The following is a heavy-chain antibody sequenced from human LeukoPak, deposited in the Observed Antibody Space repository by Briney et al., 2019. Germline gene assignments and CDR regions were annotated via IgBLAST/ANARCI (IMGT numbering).Heavy chain of an antibody. D-gene: IGHD2-15*01. CDR3: ASGYCSAGSRYWGCGY. CDR2: ISSSSSYI. V-gene: IGHV3-21*01. CDR1: GFTFSSYS. Sequence: GGSLRLSCAASGFTFSSYSMNWVRQAPGKGLEWVSSISSSSSYIYYADSVKGRFTISRDNAKNSLYPQMNSLRAEDTAVYYCASGYCSAGSRYWGCGYWGQGTLVTVSS. J-gene: IGHJ4*02.